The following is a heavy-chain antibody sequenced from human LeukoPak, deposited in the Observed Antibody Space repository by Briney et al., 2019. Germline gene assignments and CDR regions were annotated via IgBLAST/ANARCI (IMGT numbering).Heavy chain of an antibody. CDR1: GGSISSYF. D-gene: IGHD2-2*01. J-gene: IGHJ4*02. Sequence: SETLSLTCTVSGGSISSYFWSWIRQPPGKGLEGIGYIYYSGSTNYNPSIKSRVTISVDTSKNQFSLTLSSVTAADTAVYYCARQYCSSTNSYYFDYWGQGTLVTVSS. V-gene: IGHV4-59*01. CDR2: IYYSGST. CDR3: ARQYCSSTNSYYFDY.